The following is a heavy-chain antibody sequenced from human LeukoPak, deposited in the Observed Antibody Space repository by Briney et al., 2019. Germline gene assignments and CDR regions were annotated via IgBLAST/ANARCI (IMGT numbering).Heavy chain of an antibody. CDR3: ARPYSSAWKGVFEI. CDR2: IYYSGST. CDR1: GDSISSYY. V-gene: IGHV4-59*08. J-gene: IGHJ3*02. D-gene: IGHD6-19*01. Sequence: PSETLSLTCTVSGDSISSYYWSWIRQPPGKGLEWIGYIYYSGSTKYNPSLKSRVTISVDTSKNQFSLKLSSVTAADTAVYYCARPYSSAWKGVFEIRGHGTMVTVSS.